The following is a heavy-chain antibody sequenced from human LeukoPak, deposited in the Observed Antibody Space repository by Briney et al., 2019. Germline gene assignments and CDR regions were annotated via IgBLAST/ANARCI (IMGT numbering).Heavy chain of an antibody. J-gene: IGHJ4*02. D-gene: IGHD3-10*01. CDR2: IFNGGST. CDR3: ARGLFASGSYYHFFDY. V-gene: IGHV3-66*01. CDR1: GFTVSSKY. Sequence: QPGGSLRLSCAASGFTVSSKYMSWVRQAPGKGLEWVSVIFNGGSTYYADSVKGRFTISTDNSKNMLYLQMNSLRAEDTAVYYCARGLFASGSYYHFFDYWAQGTLATVSS.